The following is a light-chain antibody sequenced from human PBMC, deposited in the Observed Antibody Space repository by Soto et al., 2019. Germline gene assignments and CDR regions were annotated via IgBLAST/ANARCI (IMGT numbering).Light chain of an antibody. V-gene: IGLV1-40*01. Sequence: QSVLTQPPSVSGAPGQRVTISCTGTSSNIGAGYDVNWYQHLPGAAPKLLISTNGNRPSGVPDRFSGSKSGTSASLAITGLQAEDEADYYCQSYDSGLSGSVFGGGTKVTVL. CDR1: SSNIGAGYD. CDR3: QSYDSGLSGSV. CDR2: TNG. J-gene: IGLJ3*02.